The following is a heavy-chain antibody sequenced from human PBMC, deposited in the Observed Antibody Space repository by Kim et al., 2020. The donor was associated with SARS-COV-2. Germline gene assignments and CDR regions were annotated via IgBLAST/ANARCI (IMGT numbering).Heavy chain of an antibody. CDR2: IYHTGGT. CDR3: ARADNSETFHVFDL. Sequence: SETLSLTCTVSGGSIGTGDFYWTWIRQRPGKGLEWIGYIYHTGGTYYNPSLKSRLTIAVDTSENQFSLKLTSVTAADTAVYYCARADNSETFHVFDLWGQGTLVTVSS. D-gene: IGHD3-10*01. CDR1: GGSIGTGDFY. J-gene: IGHJ5*02. V-gene: IGHV4-31*03.